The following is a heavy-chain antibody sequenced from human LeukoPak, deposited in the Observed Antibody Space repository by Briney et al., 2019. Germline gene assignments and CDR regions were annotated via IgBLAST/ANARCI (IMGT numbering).Heavy chain of an antibody. CDR3: ARVNTAGRYFTTDFDY. V-gene: IGHV4-59*12. J-gene: IGHJ4*02. D-gene: IGHD3-3*01. Sequence: TSETLSLTCTVSGGSISSYYWSWIRQPPGKGLEWIGYIYYSGSTNYNPSLKSRVTISVDTSKNQFSLKLSSVTAADTAVYYCARVNTAGRYFTTDFDYWGQGTLVTVSS. CDR2: IYYSGST. CDR1: GGSISSYY.